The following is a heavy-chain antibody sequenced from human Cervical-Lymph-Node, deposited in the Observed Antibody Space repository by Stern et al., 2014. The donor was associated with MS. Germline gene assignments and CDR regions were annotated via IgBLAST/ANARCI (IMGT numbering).Heavy chain of an antibody. D-gene: IGHD2-8*01. V-gene: IGHV5-51*03. J-gene: IGHJ4*02. CDR2: IHPGDFDT. CDR1: GYSFTDFW. Sequence: EVQLLESGPEVKKPGESLKMSCKASGYSFTDFWIGWVRQMPGKGLESMGIIHPGDFDTRYSPFFQGQVTISVDRSINTAYLQWSSLKASDSAIYYCATQGCTNGVCHFEYWGQGTLVTVSS. CDR3: ATQGCTNGVCHFEY.